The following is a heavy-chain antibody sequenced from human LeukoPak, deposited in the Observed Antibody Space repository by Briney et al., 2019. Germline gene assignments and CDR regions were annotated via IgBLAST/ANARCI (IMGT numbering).Heavy chain of an antibody. CDR3: ARARGCSSTSCYVPYYYGMDV. V-gene: IGHV4-31*03. Sequence: PSQTLSLTCTVSGGSISSGGSYWSWIRQHPGKGLEWIGYIYYSGSTYYNPSLKSRVTISVDTSKNQFSLKLSSVTAADTAVYYCARARGCSSTSCYVPYYYGMDVWGQGTTVTVSS. D-gene: IGHD2-2*01. J-gene: IGHJ6*02. CDR2: IYYSGST. CDR1: GGSISSGGSY.